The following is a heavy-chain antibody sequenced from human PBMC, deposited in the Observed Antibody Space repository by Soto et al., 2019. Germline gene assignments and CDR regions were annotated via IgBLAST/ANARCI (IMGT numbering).Heavy chain of an antibody. CDR2: IKQDGSEK. CDR3: ARDVGGGRVATIGY. V-gene: IGHV3-7*01. J-gene: IGHJ4*02. D-gene: IGHD5-12*01. Sequence: EVQLVESGGGLVQPGGSLRLSCAASGFTFSSYWMSWVRQAPGKGLEWVANIKQDGSEKYTVDSVKGRFTSSRDNAKNSLYLEMNGLRAEDTAVYYCARDVGGGRVATIGYWGQGTLVTVSS. CDR1: GFTFSSYW.